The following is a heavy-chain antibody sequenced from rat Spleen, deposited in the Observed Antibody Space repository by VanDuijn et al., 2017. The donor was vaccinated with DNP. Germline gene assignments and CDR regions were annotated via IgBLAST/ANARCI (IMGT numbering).Heavy chain of an antibody. V-gene: IGHV2S12*01. CDR1: GFNFNDYW. J-gene: IGHJ2*01. Sequence: VQVVESGGGLVQPGRSLKLSCAASGFNFNDYWMGWVRQAPGKGLEWISAISRAGNIYYNSGLKSRLSISRDMSKSQVFLKMNSLQTEDTAIYFCTRDVPNYLDYWGQGIMVTVSS. CDR3: TRDVPNYLDY. CDR2: ISRAGNI.